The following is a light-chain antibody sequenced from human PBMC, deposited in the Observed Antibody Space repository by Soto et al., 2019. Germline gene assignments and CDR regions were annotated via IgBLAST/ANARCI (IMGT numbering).Light chain of an antibody. CDR3: CSYTGSYSV. V-gene: IGLV2-11*01. CDR1: GGFDF. J-gene: IGLJ3*02. Sequence: QSALTQPRSVSGSPGQSVAISCTGIGGFDFVSWYQQYPGKAPKLMIYDVTNRPSGVPDRFSASKSGDTASLTISGLQAEDEADYYRCSYTGSYSVFGGGTKLTVL. CDR2: DVT.